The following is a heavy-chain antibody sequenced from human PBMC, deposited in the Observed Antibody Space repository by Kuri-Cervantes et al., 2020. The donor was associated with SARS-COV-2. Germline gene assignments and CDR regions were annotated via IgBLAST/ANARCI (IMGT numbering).Heavy chain of an antibody. D-gene: IGHD3-3*01. V-gene: IGHV3-9*01. Sequence: SLKISCTASGFTFGDYAMHWVRQAPGKGLEWVSGISWNSGSIGYADSAKGRFTISRDNAKNSLYLQMNSLRAEDTAVYYCARGLSLEWLLPHFDYWGQGTRGTVSS. CDR3: ARGLSLEWLLPHFDY. CDR1: GFTFGDYA. CDR2: ISWNSGSI. J-gene: IGHJ4*02.